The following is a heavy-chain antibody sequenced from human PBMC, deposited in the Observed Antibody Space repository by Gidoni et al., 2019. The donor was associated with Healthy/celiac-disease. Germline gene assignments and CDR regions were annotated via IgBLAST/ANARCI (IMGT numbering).Heavy chain of an antibody. D-gene: IGHD2-2*01. CDR3: ARGYQLLYWFDP. V-gene: IGHV3-33*01. J-gene: IGHJ5*02. CDR1: GFTFSSYG. Sequence: QMQRVESGGGVVQPGRSLRLSCAASGFTFSSYGMHWVRQAPGKGLEWVAVIWYEGSNKYYADSVKGRFTISRDNSKNTLYLQMNSLRAEDTAVYYCARGYQLLYWFDPWGQGTLITVSS. CDR2: IWYEGSNK.